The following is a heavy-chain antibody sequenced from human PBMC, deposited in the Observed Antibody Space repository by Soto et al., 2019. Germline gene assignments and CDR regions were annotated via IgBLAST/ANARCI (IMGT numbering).Heavy chain of an antibody. CDR2: VWNDGINK. D-gene: IGHD1-26*01. CDR1: GFIFSAYG. Sequence: QGQLVESGGGVVQPGGSLRLSCAASGFIFSAYGIHWVRQAPGKGLGWVAIVWNDGINKYYADSVKGRFTISRDNFKNTVDLQMNSLRVEDTAVYYCARLAYSNFLGGLDSWGQGTLVTVSS. V-gene: IGHV3-33*01. J-gene: IGHJ5*01. CDR3: ARLAYSNFLGGLDS.